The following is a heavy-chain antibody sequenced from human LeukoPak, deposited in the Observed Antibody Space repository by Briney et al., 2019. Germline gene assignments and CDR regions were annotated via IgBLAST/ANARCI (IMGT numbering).Heavy chain of an antibody. Sequence: GGSLRLSCAASGFTVSSNYMSWVRQAPGKGLEWVSVIYSGGSTYYADSVKGRFTISRDNAKNSLYLQMNSLRVEDTAVYYCAKEGRSLQTYWGQGTLVTVSS. CDR2: IYSGGST. V-gene: IGHV3-53*01. D-gene: IGHD5-24*01. J-gene: IGHJ4*02. CDR1: GFTVSSNY. CDR3: AKEGRSLQTY.